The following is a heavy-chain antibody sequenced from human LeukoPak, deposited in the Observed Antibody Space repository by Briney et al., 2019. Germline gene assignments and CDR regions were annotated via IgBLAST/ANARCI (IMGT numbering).Heavy chain of an antibody. J-gene: IGHJ5*02. CDR1: GFTFSRNS. CDR3: ARGADGVSSNSRGWFDP. V-gene: IGHV3-21*01. Sequence: GGSLRLSCAVSGFTFSRNSMNWVRQAPGKGLEWVSSISTSSSYIYYADSVRGRFTISRDNAKNSLYLQMNSLRAEDTAVYSCARGADGVSSNSRGWFDPWGQGTLVTVSS. D-gene: IGHD2-15*01. CDR2: ISTSSSYI.